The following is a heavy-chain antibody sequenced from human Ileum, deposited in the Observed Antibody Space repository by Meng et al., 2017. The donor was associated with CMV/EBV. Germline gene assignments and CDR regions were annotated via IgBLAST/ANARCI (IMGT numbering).Heavy chain of an antibody. V-gene: IGHV4-59*01. CDR3: ARVSTIGAPDY. D-gene: IGHD6-6*01. CDR1: GDSISIYY. J-gene: IGHJ4*02. Sequence: LPCPVSGDSISIYYWNWIRQPPGKGLEWIGYIYYRGSTNYNPSLKSRVSMSVDTSKKQFSLRLSSVTAADSAVYYCARVSTIGAPDYWGQGTLVTVSS. CDR2: IYYRGST.